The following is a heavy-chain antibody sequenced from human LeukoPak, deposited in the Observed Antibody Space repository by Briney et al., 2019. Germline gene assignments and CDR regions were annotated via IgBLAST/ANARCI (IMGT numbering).Heavy chain of an antibody. D-gene: IGHD2-2*02. CDR3: VRDGCSCTSCYSVNDY. CDR1: GFTFSDYY. V-gene: IGHV3-11*01. Sequence: GGSLRLSCAASGFTFSDYYMSWIRQAPGKGLEWVSYISSSGSTIYYADSVKGRFTISRDNAKNSLYLQMNSLRAEDTAVYYCVRDGCSCTSCYSVNDYWGQGTLVTVSS. J-gene: IGHJ4*02. CDR2: ISSSGSTI.